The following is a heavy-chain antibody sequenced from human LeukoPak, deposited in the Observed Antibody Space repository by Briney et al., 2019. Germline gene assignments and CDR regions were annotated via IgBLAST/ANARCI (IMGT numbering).Heavy chain of an antibody. CDR1: GGSFSGYY. Sequence: SETLSLTCGVYGGSFSGYYWSWIRQPPGKGLEWIGEINHSGSTNYNPSLKSRVTISVDTSKNQFSLKLSSVTAADTAVYYCARDWEDDYNNFFDYWGQGTLVTVSS. CDR2: INHSGST. D-gene: IGHD5-24*01. J-gene: IGHJ4*02. V-gene: IGHV4-34*09. CDR3: ARDWEDDYNNFFDY.